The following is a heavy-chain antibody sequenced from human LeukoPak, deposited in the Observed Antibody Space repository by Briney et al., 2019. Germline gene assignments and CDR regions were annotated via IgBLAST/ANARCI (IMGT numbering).Heavy chain of an antibody. V-gene: IGHV4-4*07. Sequence: SETLSLTCTVSGDFIGPYYWSWIRQPAGKELEWIGRIYPSGSTNYNPSLKSRLTMSIHTSKNQFSLNLTSVTAADTAVYFCARGPLSTGYFDFWGQGALVTVSS. CDR2: IYPSGST. J-gene: IGHJ4*02. CDR3: ARGPLSTGYFDF. D-gene: IGHD2-8*02. CDR1: GDFIGPYY.